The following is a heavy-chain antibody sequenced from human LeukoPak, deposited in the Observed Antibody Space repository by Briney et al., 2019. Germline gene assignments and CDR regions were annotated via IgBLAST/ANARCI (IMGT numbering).Heavy chain of an antibody. CDR2: INHSGST. D-gene: IGHD3-16*01. V-gene: IGHV4-34*01. Sequence: SETLSLTCAVYGGSFSGYYWSWIRQPPGKGLEWIGEINHSGSTNYNPSLKSRVTISVDTSKNQFSLKLSSVTAADTAVYYCARGVLIPLSYYGMDVWGQGTTVTVSS. J-gene: IGHJ6*02. CDR1: GGSFSGYY. CDR3: ARGVLIPLSYYGMDV.